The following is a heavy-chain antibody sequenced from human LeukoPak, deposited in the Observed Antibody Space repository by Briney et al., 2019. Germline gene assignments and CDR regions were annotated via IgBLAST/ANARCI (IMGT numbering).Heavy chain of an antibody. D-gene: IGHD6-13*01. CDR1: GYTFTGYY. Sequence: ASVKVSCKASGYTFTGYYMHWVRQAPGQGLEWMGWINHNSGGTNYAQKFQGRVTMTRDTSISTAYMELSRLRSDDTAVYYCARQDSSSWYYYYYYMDVWGKGTTVTVSS. V-gene: IGHV1-2*02. CDR2: INHNSGGT. J-gene: IGHJ6*03. CDR3: ARQDSSSWYYYYYYMDV.